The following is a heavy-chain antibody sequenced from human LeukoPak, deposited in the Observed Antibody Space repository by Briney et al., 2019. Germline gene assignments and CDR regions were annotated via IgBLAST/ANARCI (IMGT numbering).Heavy chain of an antibody. V-gene: IGHV3-30-3*01. CDR1: GFTFSSYA. D-gene: IGHD2-2*01. CDR2: ISYDGSNK. CDR3: ARAGTCSSTSCDGGIEY. J-gene: IGHJ4*02. Sequence: PGGSLRLSCAASGFTFSSYAMHWVRQAPGKGLEWVAVISYDGSNKYYADSVKGRFTISRDNSKNLLYLQMDSLRVEDTAVYYCARAGTCSSTSCDGGIEYWGQGTLVTVSS.